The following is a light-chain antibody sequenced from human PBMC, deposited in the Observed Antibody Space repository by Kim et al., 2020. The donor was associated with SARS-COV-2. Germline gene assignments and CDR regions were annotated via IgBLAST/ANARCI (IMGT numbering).Light chain of an antibody. CDR1: QSVSSY. J-gene: IGKJ3*01. Sequence: CPGERATLSCRASQSVSSYLAWYQQNPGQAPRLLIYDASNRATGIPARFSGSGSGTDFTLTISSLEPEDFAVYYCQQRSNWPPFTFGPGTKVDIK. CDR3: QQRSNWPPFT. V-gene: IGKV3-11*01. CDR2: DAS.